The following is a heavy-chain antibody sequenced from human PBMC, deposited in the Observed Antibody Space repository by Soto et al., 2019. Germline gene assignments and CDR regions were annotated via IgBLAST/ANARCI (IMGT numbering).Heavy chain of an antibody. V-gene: IGHV1-24*01. CDR1: GYTLTELS. Sequence: VASVKVSCKVSGYTLTELSMHWVRQAPGKGLEWMGGFDPEDGETIYAQKFQGRVTMTEDTSTDTAYMELSSLRSEDTAVYYCATVGIAEAGTVNYWGQGTMVTVSS. CDR2: FDPEDGET. J-gene: IGHJ4*02. D-gene: IGHD6-13*01. CDR3: ATVGIAEAGTVNY.